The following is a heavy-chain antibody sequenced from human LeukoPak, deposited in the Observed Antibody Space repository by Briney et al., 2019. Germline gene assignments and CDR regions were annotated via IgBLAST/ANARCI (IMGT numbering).Heavy chain of an antibody. Sequence: ASXXVSCKASGYTFTGYSMRWVRQAPGQGVEWMGRINPNSGGTNYVQKFQGRVTITRDTSISTAYMELSRLTSDDTAVYYCASSIIAVAEDYFNYWGQGTLVTVSS. J-gene: IGHJ4*02. CDR1: GYTFTGYS. D-gene: IGHD6-19*01. CDR3: ASSIIAVAEDYFNY. V-gene: IGHV1-2*06. CDR2: INPNSGGT.